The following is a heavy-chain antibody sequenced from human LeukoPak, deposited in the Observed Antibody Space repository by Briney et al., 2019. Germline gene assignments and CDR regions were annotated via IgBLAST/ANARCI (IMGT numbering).Heavy chain of an antibody. V-gene: IGHV1-3*01. CDR2: INDGNGNT. Sequence: ASVKVSCTASGYTFTTYAMHWVRQAPGQRRECMGWINDGNGNTKYSQKFQGRVTITRDTSASTAYMELSSLRSEDTAVYYCASHYYDSSGSDYWGQGTLVTVSS. CDR1: GYTFTTYA. D-gene: IGHD3-22*01. CDR3: ASHYYDSSGSDY. J-gene: IGHJ4*02.